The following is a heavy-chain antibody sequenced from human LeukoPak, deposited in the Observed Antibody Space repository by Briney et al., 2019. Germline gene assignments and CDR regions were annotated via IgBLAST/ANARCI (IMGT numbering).Heavy chain of an antibody. D-gene: IGHD3-22*01. V-gene: IGHV3-30*02. J-gene: IGHJ4*02. CDR2: IRYDGSDK. Sequence: GGSLRLSCAASGFTFSSYGMHWVRQAPGKGLEWVAFIRYDGSDKYYADSVKGRFTISRDKSKSTLYPYMNSLRAEDTAIYYCAKQDYGPETAHSSGYYYGGYFDYWGQGTLVTVSS. CDR1: GFTFSSYG. CDR3: AKQDYGPETAHSSGYYYGGYFDY.